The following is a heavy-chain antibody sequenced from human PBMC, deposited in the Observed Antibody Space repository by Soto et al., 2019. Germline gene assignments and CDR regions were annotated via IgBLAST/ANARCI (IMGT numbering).Heavy chain of an antibody. CDR3: ARDSTRRGACDI. D-gene: IGHD2-2*01. CDR2: INHSGST. CDR1: NGSFSVYY. V-gene: IGHV4-34*01. J-gene: IGHJ3*02. Sequence: SETLSLTCAAYNGSFSVYYWTWIRQPPGKGLEWIGEINHSGSTNYNPPLKSRVTISVDTSKNQFSLKLSSVTAADTAVYYCARDSTRRGACDIWGQGTMVTVSS.